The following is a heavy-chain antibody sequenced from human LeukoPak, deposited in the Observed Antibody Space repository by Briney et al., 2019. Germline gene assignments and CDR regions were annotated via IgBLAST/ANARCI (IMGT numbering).Heavy chain of an antibody. Sequence: GGSLRLSCAASGFTFSSYAMQWVRQAPGKGLEWGSSISSSSSYNYYEDSVKVRFTIARYNAKSSLYLQMNSLRAEDTAVYSCARSPSTYYATSGLYHIDYWGQGTLVTVSS. CDR1: GFTFSSYA. CDR3: ARSPSTYYATSGLYHIDY. J-gene: IGHJ4*02. CDR2: ISSSSSYN. D-gene: IGHD3-22*01. V-gene: IGHV3-21*01.